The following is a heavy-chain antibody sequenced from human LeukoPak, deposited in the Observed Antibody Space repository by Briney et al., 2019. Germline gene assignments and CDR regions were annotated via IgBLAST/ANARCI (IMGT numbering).Heavy chain of an antibody. CDR3: ASYSSRYYYYGMDV. D-gene: IGHD6-13*01. CDR2: IYYSGST. V-gene: IGHV4-61*01. CDR1: GGSVSSGSYY. J-gene: IGHJ6*02. Sequence: SETLSLTCTVSGGSVSSGSYYWSWIRQPPGKGLEWIGYIYYSGSTNYNPSLKSRVTISVDMSKNQFSLKLSSVTAADTAVYYCASYSSRYYYYGMDVWGQGTTVTVSS.